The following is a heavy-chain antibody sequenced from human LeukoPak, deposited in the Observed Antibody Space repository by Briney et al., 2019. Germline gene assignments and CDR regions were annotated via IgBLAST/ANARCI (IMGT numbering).Heavy chain of an antibody. D-gene: IGHD5-18*01. V-gene: IGHV4-39*01. CDR2: TYYSGST. CDR3: ARHAALDTKRGWNNHNWFDP. Sequence: KPSETLSLTCTVSGGSISTYYWGWIRQPPGKWLEWIGTTYYSGSTYYNPSLKSRVTISVDTSKNQFSLRLSSVTAADTAVYYCARHAALDTKRGWNNHNWFDPWGQGTLVTVSS. CDR1: GGSISTYY. J-gene: IGHJ5*02.